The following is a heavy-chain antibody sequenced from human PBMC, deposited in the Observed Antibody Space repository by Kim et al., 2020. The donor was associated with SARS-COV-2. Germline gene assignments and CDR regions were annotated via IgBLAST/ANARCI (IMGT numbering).Heavy chain of an antibody. CDR1: GGSISSGGYS. CDR3: ARVSPGVRGAYYFDY. V-gene: IGHV4-30-2*01. D-gene: IGHD3-10*01. J-gene: IGHJ4*02. CDR2: IYYSGST. Sequence: SETLSLTCAVSGGSISSGGYSWSWIRQPPGKGLEWIGYIYYSGSTYYNPSLKSRATISVDRSKNQFSLKLSSVTAADTAVYYCARVSPGVRGAYYFDYWGQGTLVTVSS.